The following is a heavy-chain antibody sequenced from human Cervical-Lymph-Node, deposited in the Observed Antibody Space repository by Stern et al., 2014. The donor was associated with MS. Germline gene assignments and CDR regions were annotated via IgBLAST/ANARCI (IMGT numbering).Heavy chain of an antibody. CDR2: IDNLGNI. D-gene: IGHD2/OR15-2a*01. Sequence: VQLVESGGGLIQPGGSLRLYCGASGFTVSGKFMSWVRQTPGKGLEYVSVIDNLGNIHYIDSVRGRFTFSSDNSRNTIYLHLNSLRVEDTAVYYCLRDLNIWGQGTLVTVSS. CDR3: LRDLNI. CDR1: GFTVSGKF. V-gene: IGHV3-53*01. J-gene: IGHJ4*02.